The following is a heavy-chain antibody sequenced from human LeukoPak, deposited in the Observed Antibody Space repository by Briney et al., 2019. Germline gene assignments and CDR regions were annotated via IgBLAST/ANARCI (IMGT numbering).Heavy chain of an antibody. CDR3: ARHAYSSSWYTNDY. V-gene: IGHV4-39*01. Sequence: PSETLSLTCTVSGGSISSSSYYWGWIRQPPGKGLEWIGSIYYSGSTYYNPSLKSRVTISVDTSKNQLSLKLSSVTAADTAVYYCARHAYSSSWYTNDYWGQGTLVTVSS. J-gene: IGHJ4*02. D-gene: IGHD6-13*01. CDR2: IYYSGST. CDR1: GGSISSSSYY.